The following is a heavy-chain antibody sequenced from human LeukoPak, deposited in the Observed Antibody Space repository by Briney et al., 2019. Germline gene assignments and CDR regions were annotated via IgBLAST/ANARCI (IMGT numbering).Heavy chain of an antibody. CDR2: IKKDGSEK. J-gene: IGHJ3*02. Sequence: GGSLRLSCAASGFTFSSYWMSWVRQAPGKGLEWVANIKKDGSEKYYVDSVKGRFTISRDNAKTSLYLQMNSLKTEDTGVYYCTTALNFDILTGLYQPIAAFDIWGQGTLVTVSS. CDR3: TTALNFDILTGLYQPIAAFDI. V-gene: IGHV3-7*03. D-gene: IGHD3-9*01. CDR1: GFTFSSYW.